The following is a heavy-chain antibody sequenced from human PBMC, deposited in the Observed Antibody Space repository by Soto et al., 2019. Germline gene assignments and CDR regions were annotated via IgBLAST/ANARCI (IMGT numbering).Heavy chain of an antibody. V-gene: IGHV4-38-2*02. CDR1: GYSIRTGFN. CDR3: AREWGTGFYQFDS. J-gene: IGHJ4*02. D-gene: IGHD6-19*01. CDR2: IYHSGST. Sequence: PSETLALTWAFSGYSIRTGFNWSWIRQPPGKGLYLIGSIYHSGSTYYNLSLKRRVTISSDTPKNQLSLPLTSVTAADTAVYYSAREWGTGFYQFDSWGQGTLVTVSS.